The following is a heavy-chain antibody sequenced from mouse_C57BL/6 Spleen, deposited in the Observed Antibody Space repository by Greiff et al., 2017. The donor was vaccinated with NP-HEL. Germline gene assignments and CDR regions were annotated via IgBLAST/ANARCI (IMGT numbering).Heavy chain of an antibody. J-gene: IGHJ4*01. CDR2: IWSGGST. CDR1: GFSLTSYG. Sequence: QVQLQQSGPGLAQPSQSLSITCTVSGFSLTSYGVHWVRQSPGKGLEWLGVIWSGGSTDYNAAFISRLSISKDNSKSQVFFKMNSLQADDTAIYYWCRIGSIYRYYAMDYWGQGTSVTGSS. CDR3: CRIGSIYRYYAMDY. D-gene: IGHD5-1*01. V-gene: IGHV2-2*01.